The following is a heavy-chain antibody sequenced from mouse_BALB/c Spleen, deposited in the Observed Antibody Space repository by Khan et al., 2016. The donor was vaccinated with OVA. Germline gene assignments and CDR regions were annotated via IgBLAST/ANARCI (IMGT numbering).Heavy chain of an antibody. CDR2: IWSGGST. J-gene: IGHJ3*01. CDR1: GFSLSTYG. D-gene: IGHD2-14*01. V-gene: IGHV2-4-1*01. Sequence: VELVESGPGLVQPTQSLSITCTVSGFSLSTYGLHWVRQSPGKGLEWLGVIWSGGSTDYNAAFISRLTISKDNSKSQVFFKMNSLQADDTAIYXCARHSYRYDFTYWGQGTLVTVSA. CDR3: ARHSYRYDFTY.